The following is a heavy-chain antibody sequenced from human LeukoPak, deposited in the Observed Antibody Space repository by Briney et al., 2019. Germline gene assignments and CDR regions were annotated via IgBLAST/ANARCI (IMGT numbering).Heavy chain of an antibody. CDR2: ISVGGSDE. CDR1: GFSFKTYE. D-gene: IGHD6-19*01. CDR3: ARDVGFNNGWPA. V-gene: IGHV3-48*03. Sequence: GGSLRLSCVASGFSFKTYEMNWVRHAPGKGLEWISYISVGGSDEDYADSVKGRFSISRDNAKNSLFLQMNSLRVEDTAVYYCARDVGFNNGWPAWGQGTLVTVSS. J-gene: IGHJ5*02.